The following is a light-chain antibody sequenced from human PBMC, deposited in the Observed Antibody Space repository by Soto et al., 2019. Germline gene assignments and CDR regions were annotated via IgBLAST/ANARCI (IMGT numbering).Light chain of an antibody. J-gene: IGKJ5*01. Sequence: DIQITQSPPSVSASVGDRVTITCRASQDVGKWLAWYQQKPGKAPTLLIQGASSLQSGVPPRYSGSGYGTDFTLTISSLQPEDFATYYCQQANSFPITFGQGTRLEIK. V-gene: IGKV1-12*01. CDR2: GAS. CDR3: QQANSFPIT. CDR1: QDVGKW.